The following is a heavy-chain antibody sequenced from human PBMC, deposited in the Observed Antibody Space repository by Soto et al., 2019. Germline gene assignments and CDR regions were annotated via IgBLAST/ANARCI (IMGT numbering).Heavy chain of an antibody. CDR3: ARGPYDYIWGSYRFDY. V-gene: IGHV4-34*01. D-gene: IGHD3-16*02. J-gene: IGHJ4*02. CDR2: INHSGST. Sequence: QVQLQQWGAGLLKPSETLSLTCAVYGGSFSGYYWSWIRQPPGKGLEWIGEINHSGSTNYNPSLKSLVTISVDTSKNQFSPKLSSVTAADTAVYYCARGPYDYIWGSYRFDYWGQGTLVTVSS. CDR1: GGSFSGYY.